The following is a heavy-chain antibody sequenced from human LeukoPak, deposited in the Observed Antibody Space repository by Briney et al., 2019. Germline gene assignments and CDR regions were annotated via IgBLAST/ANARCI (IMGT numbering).Heavy chain of an antibody. CDR3: ARDCTGGDCYPVYGMDV. CDR1: GYTFTSYG. V-gene: IGHV1-18*01. D-gene: IGHD2-8*02. Sequence: ASVKVSCKASGYTFTSYGISWVRQAPGQGLEWMGWISAYNGNTNYAQKLQGRVTMTTDTSTSTAYMELRSLRSDDTAVYYCARDCTGGDCYPVYGMDVWGQGTTVTVSS. J-gene: IGHJ6*02. CDR2: ISAYNGNT.